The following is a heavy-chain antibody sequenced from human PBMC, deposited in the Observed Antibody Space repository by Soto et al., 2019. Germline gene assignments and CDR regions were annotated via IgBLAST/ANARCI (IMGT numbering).Heavy chain of an antibody. CDR1: GFTFSGSA. J-gene: IGHJ4*02. CDR2: IRSKANSYAA. Sequence: EVQLVESGGGLVQPGGSLKLSCAASGFTFSGSAMHWVRQASGKGLEWVGRIRSKANSYAAAYAASVKGRFTISRDDSKNTAYLQMNSLKTEDTAVYYCTRHGIVGVTNFDYWGQGTLVTVSS. D-gene: IGHD1-26*01. V-gene: IGHV3-73*01. CDR3: TRHGIVGVTNFDY.